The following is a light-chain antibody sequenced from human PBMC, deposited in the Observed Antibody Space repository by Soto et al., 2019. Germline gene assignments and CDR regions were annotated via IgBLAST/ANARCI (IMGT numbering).Light chain of an antibody. Sequence: EIVLTQSPATLSLSPGDRATLSCRASQSVSSYLAWYQQKPGQAPRLLIYDASNQASGIPERFSGSGSRTDFTLTISSLEPEDFAVYYCQQRSNWPLTFGGGTKVEIK. CDR3: QQRSNWPLT. J-gene: IGKJ4*01. V-gene: IGKV3-11*01. CDR2: DAS. CDR1: QSVSSY.